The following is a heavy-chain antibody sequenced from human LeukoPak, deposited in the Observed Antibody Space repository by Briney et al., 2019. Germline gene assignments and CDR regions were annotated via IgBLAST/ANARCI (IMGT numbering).Heavy chain of an antibody. CDR3: ARGVIAAAGTAHY. J-gene: IGHJ4*02. V-gene: IGHV3-21*01. CDR2: ISSSSSYI. Sequence: GGSLRLSCAASGFTFSSYSMNWVRQAPGKGLEWVSSISSSSSYIYYADSVKGRFTISRDNAKNSLYLQMNSLRAEDTAVYYCARGVIAAAGTAHYWGQGTLATVSS. D-gene: IGHD6-13*01. CDR1: GFTFSSYS.